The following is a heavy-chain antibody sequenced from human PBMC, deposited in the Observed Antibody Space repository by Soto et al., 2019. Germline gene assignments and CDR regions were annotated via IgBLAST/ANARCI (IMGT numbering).Heavy chain of an antibody. CDR1: GGTFSSYA. V-gene: IGHV1-69*13. CDR3: ASFMTTVSDYYYYGMDV. CDR2: IIPIFGTA. J-gene: IGHJ6*02. D-gene: IGHD4-4*01. Sequence: SVKVSCKASGGTFSSYAISWVRQAPGQGLEWMGGIIPIFGTANYAQKFQGRVTITADESTSTAYMELSSLRSEDTAVYYCASFMTTVSDYYYYGMDVWGQGTTVTVSS.